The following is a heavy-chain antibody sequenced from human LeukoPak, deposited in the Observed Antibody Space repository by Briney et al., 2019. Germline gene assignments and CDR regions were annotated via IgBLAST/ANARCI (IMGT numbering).Heavy chain of an antibody. D-gene: IGHD3-22*01. Sequence: ASVKVSCKASGYTFTGYYMHWVRQAPGQGLEWMGWINPNSGGTNYAQKFQGRVTMTRDTSIGTAYMELSRLRSDDTAVYYCARDPYYYDSSEMGSFDYWGQGTLVTVSS. V-gene: IGHV1-2*02. J-gene: IGHJ4*02. CDR3: ARDPYYYDSSEMGSFDY. CDR2: INPNSGGT. CDR1: GYTFTGYY.